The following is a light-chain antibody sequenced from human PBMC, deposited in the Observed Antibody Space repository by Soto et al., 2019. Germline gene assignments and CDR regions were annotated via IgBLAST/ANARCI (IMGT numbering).Light chain of an antibody. J-gene: IGKJ2*01. CDR3: QQSYSFPYT. V-gene: IGKV1-39*01. CDR2: AAF. CDR1: QSISVY. Sequence: DIQMTQSPSSLSASVGDRVTITCRASQSISVYLNWYQQRPGKAPNLLIYAAFSLQSGVPSRFTGSGYGTDFTLTISSLQPEDFATYYCQQSYSFPYTFGQGTKLEIK.